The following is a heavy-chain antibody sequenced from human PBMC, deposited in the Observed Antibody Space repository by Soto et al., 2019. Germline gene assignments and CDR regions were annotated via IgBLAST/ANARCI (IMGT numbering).Heavy chain of an antibody. CDR1: GGTFGSYA. V-gene: IGHV1-69*01. CDR3: ARSQGSSTSLEIYYYYYYGMDV. Sequence: QVQLVQSGAEVKKPGSSVKVSCKASGGTFGSYAISWVRQAPGQGLEWMGGIIPIPGTANYAQKFQGRVTIAADEFTSTAYMELISLRCEDTAVYYCARSQGSSTSLEIYYYYYYGMDVWGQGTTVTVSS. D-gene: IGHD2-2*01. CDR2: IIPIPGTA. J-gene: IGHJ6*02.